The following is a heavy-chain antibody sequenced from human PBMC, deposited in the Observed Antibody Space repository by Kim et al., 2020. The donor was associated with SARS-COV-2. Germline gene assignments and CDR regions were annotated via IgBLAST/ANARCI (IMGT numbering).Heavy chain of an antibody. V-gene: IGHV4-39*07. CDR3: ARVRRDTYYDLDF. D-gene: IGHD3-22*01. CDR2: IDHSGTA. Sequence: SETLSLTCTVSGGSLTSNSYYWGWIRQPPGKGLQWIGSIDHSGTAYYSPSLQSRVSISGATSKNQFSLRLSSVTAADTAVYYCARVRRDTYYDLDFWGLGTLVTVSS. J-gene: IGHJ4*02. CDR1: GGSLTSNSYY.